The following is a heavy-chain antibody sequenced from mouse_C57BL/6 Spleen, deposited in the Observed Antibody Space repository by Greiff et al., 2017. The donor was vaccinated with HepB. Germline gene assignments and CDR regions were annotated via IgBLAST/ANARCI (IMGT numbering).Heavy chain of an antibody. J-gene: IGHJ3*01. CDR2: IYPSDSET. V-gene: IGHV1-61*01. CDR1: GYTFTSYW. Sequence: QVQLQQPGAELVRPGSSVKLSCKASGYTFTSYWMDWVKQRPGQGLEWIGNIYPSDSETHYNQKFKDKATLTVDKSSSTAYMQLSSLTSEDSAVYYCARICDYDGGFFAYWGQGTLVTVSA. CDR3: ARICDYDGGFFAY. D-gene: IGHD2-4*01.